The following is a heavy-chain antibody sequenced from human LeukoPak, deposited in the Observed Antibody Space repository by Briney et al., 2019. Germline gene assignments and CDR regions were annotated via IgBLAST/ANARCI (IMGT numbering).Heavy chain of an antibody. D-gene: IGHD6-13*01. V-gene: IGHV3-9*01. CDR2: ISWNSGSI. CDR3: ASSGIAAAGGLDP. J-gene: IGHJ5*02. CDR1: GFTFDDYA. Sequence: SLRLSCAASGFTFDDYAMHWVRQAPGKGLEWVSGISWNSGSIGYVDSVKGRFTISRDNAKNSLYLQMNSLRAEDTAVYYCASSGIAAAGGLDPWGQGTLVTVSS.